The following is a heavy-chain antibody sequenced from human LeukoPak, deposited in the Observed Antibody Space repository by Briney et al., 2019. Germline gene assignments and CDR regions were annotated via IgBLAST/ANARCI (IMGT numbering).Heavy chain of an antibody. J-gene: IGHJ4*02. CDR2: INPNSGGT. V-gene: IGHV1-2*04. CDR3: ARGPRIAAAGTLYY. D-gene: IGHD6-13*01. CDR1: GYTFTGYY. Sequence: ASVKVSCKASGYTFTGYYMHWVRQAPGQGLEWMEWINPNSGGTNYAQKFQGWVTMTRDTSISTAYMELSRLRSDDTAVYYCARGPRIAAAGTLYYWGQGTLVAVSS.